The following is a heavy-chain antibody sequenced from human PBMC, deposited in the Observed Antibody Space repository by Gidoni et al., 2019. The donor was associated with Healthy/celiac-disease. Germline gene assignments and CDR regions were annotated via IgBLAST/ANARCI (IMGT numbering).Heavy chain of an antibody. CDR1: GYSFTSYW. J-gene: IGHJ4*02. CDR3: ARPSPGSSGWYGIDY. V-gene: IGHV5-10-1*03. Sequence: EVQLVQSGAEVKKPGESLRISCKGSGYSFTSYWISWVRQMPGKGLEWMGRIDPSDSYTNYSPSSQGHVTISADKSISTAYLQWSSLKASDTAMYYCARPSPGSSGWYGIDYWGQGTLVTVSS. D-gene: IGHD6-19*01. CDR2: IDPSDSYT.